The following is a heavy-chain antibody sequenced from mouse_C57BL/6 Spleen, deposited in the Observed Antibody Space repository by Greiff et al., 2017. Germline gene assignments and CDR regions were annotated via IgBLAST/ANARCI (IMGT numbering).Heavy chain of an antibody. CDR2: IDPEDGET. Sequence: VQLQQSGAELVKPVASVKLSCTASGFNIKDYYMHWVKQRTEQGLEWIGRIDPEDGETKYAPKFQGKATLTADTSSNTAYRQRSILTSDDTAVYYCAKGSIYYGYDGVSYWGQGTLVTVSA. J-gene: IGHJ3*01. CDR3: AKGSIYYGYDGVSY. D-gene: IGHD2-2*01. V-gene: IGHV14-2*01. CDR1: GFNIKDYY.